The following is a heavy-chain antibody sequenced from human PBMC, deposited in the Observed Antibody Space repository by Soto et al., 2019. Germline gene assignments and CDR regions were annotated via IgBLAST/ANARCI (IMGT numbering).Heavy chain of an antibody. CDR1: GFTFSSYA. CDR2: FSGNSVST. D-gene: IGHD3-10*01. J-gene: IGHJ4*02. Sequence: PGGSLRLSCAASGFTFSSYAMSWVRQAPGKGLEWVSAFSGNSVSTYYADSVKGRFTISRDNSKNTLYLQMNSLRAEDTAVYYCAGYYYGSGNYPDYWGQGTLVTVSS. CDR3: AGYYYGSGNYPDY. V-gene: IGHV3-23*01.